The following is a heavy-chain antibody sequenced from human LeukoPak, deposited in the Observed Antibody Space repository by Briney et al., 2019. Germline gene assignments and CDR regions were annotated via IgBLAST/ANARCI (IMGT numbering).Heavy chain of an antibody. J-gene: IGHJ4*02. V-gene: IGHV3-20*04. CDR1: GFTFDDYG. D-gene: IGHD2-15*01. Sequence: GGSLRLSCATSGFTFDDYGMSWVRQAPGKGLEWVSGITWNGGNTGYSDSVKGRFTISRDSAKNSLYLQMNSLRVEDTAMYYCARGYCSGSGCFPFDYWGQGTLVTVSS. CDR2: ITWNGGNT. CDR3: ARGYCSGSGCFPFDY.